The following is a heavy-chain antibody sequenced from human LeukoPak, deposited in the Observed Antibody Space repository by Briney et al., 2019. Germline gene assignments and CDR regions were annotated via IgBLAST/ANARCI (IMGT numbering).Heavy chain of an antibody. Sequence: GGSLRLSCAASGFTFRNYAMTWVRQAPGKGLEWVSTISTNGGSTYYADSVKGRFTISRDNSKNMLHLQMNSLRAEDTAVYYCAKGRLVVTATDYWGQGTLVTVSS. J-gene: IGHJ4*02. CDR3: AKGRLVVTATDY. CDR1: GFTFRNYA. CDR2: ISTNGGST. V-gene: IGHV3-23*01. D-gene: IGHD2-15*01.